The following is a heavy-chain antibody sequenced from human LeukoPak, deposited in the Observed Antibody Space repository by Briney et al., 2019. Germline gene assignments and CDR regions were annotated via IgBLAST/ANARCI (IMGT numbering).Heavy chain of an antibody. J-gene: IGHJ6*03. V-gene: IGHV3-48*03. Sequence: GGSLRLSCAASGFTFSSYEMNWVRQAPGKGLEWVAYISSSGSTIYYADSVKGRFTISRDNAKNSLYLQMNSLRAEGTAVYYCARVKAYYYYMDVWGKGTTVTVSS. CDR2: ISSSGSTI. CDR1: GFTFSSYE. CDR3: ARVKAYYYYMDV.